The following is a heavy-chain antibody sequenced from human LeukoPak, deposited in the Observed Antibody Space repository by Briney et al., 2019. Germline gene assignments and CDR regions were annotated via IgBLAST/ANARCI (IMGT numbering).Heavy chain of an antibody. CDR3: ARAGHYCFDY. CDR2: ISSSSSTI. Sequence: GGSLRLSCAASGFTFSSYSMNWVRQAPGKGLEWVSYISSSSSTIYYADSVKGRFTISRDNAKNSLYLQMNSLRAEDTAVYYCARAGHYCFDYWGQGTLVTVSS. V-gene: IGHV3-48*04. J-gene: IGHJ4*02. CDR1: GFTFSSYS.